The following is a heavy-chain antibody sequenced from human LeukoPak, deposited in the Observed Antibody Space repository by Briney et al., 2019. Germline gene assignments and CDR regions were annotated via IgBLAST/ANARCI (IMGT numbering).Heavy chain of an antibody. CDR2: INTNTGNP. V-gene: IGHV7-4-1*02. J-gene: IGHJ2*01. Sequence: ASVKVSCKASGYTFTSYAMNWVRQAPGQGLEWMGWINTNTGNPTYAQGFTGRFVFSLDTSVSTAYLQISSLKAEDTAVYYCARDQSTVLISEYWYFDLWGRGTLVTVSS. D-gene: IGHD4-17*01. CDR1: GYTFTSYA. CDR3: ARDQSTVLISEYWYFDL.